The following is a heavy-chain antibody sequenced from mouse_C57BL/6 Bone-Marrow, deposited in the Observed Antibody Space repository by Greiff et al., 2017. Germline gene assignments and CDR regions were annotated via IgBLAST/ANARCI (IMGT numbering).Heavy chain of an antibody. CDR1: GFSLTSYG. J-gene: IGHJ3*01. D-gene: IGHD2-4*01. Sequence: VQRVESGPGLVAPSLSLSITCTVSGFSLTSYGVHWVRQPPGKGLEWLVVIWSDGSTTYNSALKSRLSISKDNSKSQVFLKMNSLQTDDTAMYYCARHNYYDLGFAYWGQGTLVTVSA. V-gene: IGHV2-6-1*01. CDR3: ARHNYYDLGFAY. CDR2: IWSDGST.